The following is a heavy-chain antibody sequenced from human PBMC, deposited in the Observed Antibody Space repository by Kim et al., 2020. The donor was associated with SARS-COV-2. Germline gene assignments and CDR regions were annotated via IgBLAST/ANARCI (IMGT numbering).Heavy chain of an antibody. D-gene: IGHD2-21*02. Sequence: GGSLRLSCAASGFTFSSYSMNWVRQAPGKGLEWVSSISSSSSYIYYADSVKGRFTISRDNAKNSLYLQMNSLRAEDTAVYYCARDMISYDVGDTPFDYWGQGSLITVSS. J-gene: IGHJ4*02. CDR3: ARDMISYDVGDTPFDY. CDR2: ISSSSSYI. V-gene: IGHV3-21*06. CDR1: GFTFSSYS.